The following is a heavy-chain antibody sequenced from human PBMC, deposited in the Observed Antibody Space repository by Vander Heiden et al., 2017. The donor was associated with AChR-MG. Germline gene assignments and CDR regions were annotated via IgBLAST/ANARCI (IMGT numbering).Heavy chain of an antibody. J-gene: IGHJ6*03. CDR3: ARVTMDFRYYYYYYMDV. CDR1: GGTFSSSA. CDR2: IIPIFGTA. D-gene: IGHD2-8*01. Sequence: QAQLVQSGAEVKKPGSSVKVSCKASGGTFSSSAISWVRQAPGQGLEWMGGIIPIFGTANYAQKFQGRVTITADKSTSTAYMELSSLRSEDTAVYYCARVTMDFRYYYYYYMDVWGKGTTVTVSS. V-gene: IGHV1-69*06.